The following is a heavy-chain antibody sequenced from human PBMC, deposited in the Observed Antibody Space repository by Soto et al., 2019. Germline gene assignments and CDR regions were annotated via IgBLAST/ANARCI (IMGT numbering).Heavy chain of an antibody. CDR2: FDPEDGET. D-gene: IGHD3-9*01. J-gene: IGHJ5*02. CDR3: ATGYRYYDILTGYYNGKNWFDP. V-gene: IGHV1-24*01. Sequence: ASVKVSCKVSGYTLTELSMHWVRQAPGKGLERMGGFDPEDGETIYAQKFQGRVTMTEDTSTDTAYMELSSLRSEDTAVYYCATGYRYYDILTGYYNGKNWFDPWGQGTLVTVSS. CDR1: GYTLTELS.